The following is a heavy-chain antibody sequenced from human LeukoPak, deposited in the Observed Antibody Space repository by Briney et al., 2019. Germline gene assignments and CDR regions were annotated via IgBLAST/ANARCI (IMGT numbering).Heavy chain of an antibody. Sequence: SVKVSCKALGVSLSSEAISWVRQAPGQGLEWMGGIIPIFGTANYAQKFQGGVTITTDESTSTAYMEVSSLRSEDTAVYYCGRKAGDCGGNSCYSIDYWGQGTLVTVSS. CDR1: GVSLSSEA. J-gene: IGHJ4*02. D-gene: IGHD2-15*01. CDR3: GRKAGDCGGNSCYSIDY. CDR2: IIPIFGTA. V-gene: IGHV1-69*05.